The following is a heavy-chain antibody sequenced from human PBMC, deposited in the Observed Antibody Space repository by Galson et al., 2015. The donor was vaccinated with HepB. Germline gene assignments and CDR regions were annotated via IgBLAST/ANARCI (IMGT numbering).Heavy chain of an antibody. V-gene: IGHV3-30-3*01. CDR2: ISYDGSNK. D-gene: IGHD3-22*01. J-gene: IGHJ5*02. Sequence: SLRLSCAASGFTFSSYAMHWVRQAPGKGLEWVAVISYDGSNKYYADSVKGRFTISRDNSKNTLYLQMNSLRAEDTAVYYCARDMWAFGYYYDSSGPVARGGFDPWGQGTLVTVSS. CDR1: GFTFSSYA. CDR3: ARDMWAFGYYYDSSGPVARGGFDP.